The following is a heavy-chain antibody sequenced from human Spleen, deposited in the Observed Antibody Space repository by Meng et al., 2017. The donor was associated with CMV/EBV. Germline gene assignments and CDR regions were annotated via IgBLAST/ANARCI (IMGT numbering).Heavy chain of an antibody. D-gene: IGHD1-7*01. Sequence: CNASGYTCDNSGISWVRQAPGQELEWMGWINTYNGNTNYAQKLQCRVTMTTDTSTTTAYMELRSLRSDDTAVYYCARNPKWNYFWFDPWGQGTLVTVSS. J-gene: IGHJ5*02. CDR1: GYTCDNSG. CDR3: ARNPKWNYFWFDP. CDR2: INTYNGNT. V-gene: IGHV1-18*01.